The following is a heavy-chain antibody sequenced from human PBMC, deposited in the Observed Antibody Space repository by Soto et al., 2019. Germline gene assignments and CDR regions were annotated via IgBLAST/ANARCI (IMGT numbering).Heavy chain of an antibody. J-gene: IGHJ3*02. Sequence: GESLKISCKGSGYSFTSYWISWVRQMPGKGLEWMGRIDPSDSYTNYSPSFQGHVTISADKSISTAYLQWNSLKASDTAMYYCARPRYSERRSAFDIWGQGTMVTVSS. V-gene: IGHV5-10-1*01. CDR1: GYSFTSYW. D-gene: IGHD1-1*01. CDR2: IDPSDSYT. CDR3: ARPRYSERRSAFDI.